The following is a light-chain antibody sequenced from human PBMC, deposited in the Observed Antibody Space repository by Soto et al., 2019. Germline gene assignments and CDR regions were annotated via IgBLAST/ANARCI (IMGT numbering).Light chain of an antibody. CDR3: SSYTTSSTRV. V-gene: IGLV2-14*01. CDR1: SSDVGSYNY. J-gene: IGLJ3*02. Sequence: QSVLTQPASVSGSPGQSITISCTGTSSDVGSYNYVSWYQQHPAKAPKLMIYDVSNRPSGVSNRFSGSKSGNTASLTISGLQSEDDADYYCSSYTTSSTRVFGRGTKLTVL. CDR2: DVS.